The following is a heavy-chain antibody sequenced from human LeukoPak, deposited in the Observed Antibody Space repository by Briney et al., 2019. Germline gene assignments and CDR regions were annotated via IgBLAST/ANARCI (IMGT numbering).Heavy chain of an antibody. CDR3: ARERYGGYDSYWYFEL. J-gene: IGHJ2*01. V-gene: IGHV3-66*01. D-gene: IGHD5-12*01. CDR2: FYSAGST. Sequence: RIIQNKGKGREWVSVFYSAGSTYSAARVKGRFTTSADTSKNTLYLQINSLRAEDTAVYYCARERYGGYDSYWYFELWGRGTLVTVSS.